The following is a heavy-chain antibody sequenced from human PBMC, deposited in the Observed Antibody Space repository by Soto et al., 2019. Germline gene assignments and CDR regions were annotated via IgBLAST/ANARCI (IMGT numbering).Heavy chain of an antibody. CDR2: ISYDGSNK. CDR3: AKDYYDTLTGYYGPDY. J-gene: IGHJ4*02. Sequence: GGSLRLACAASGFTCSSYGIHWVRQAPGKGLEWVAVISYDGSNKYYADSVKGRFTISRDNSKNLLYLQMDSLGAEGTAVYYCAKDYYDTLTGYYGPDYWGQGTLVTVSS. V-gene: IGHV3-30*18. CDR1: GFTCSSYG. D-gene: IGHD3-9*01.